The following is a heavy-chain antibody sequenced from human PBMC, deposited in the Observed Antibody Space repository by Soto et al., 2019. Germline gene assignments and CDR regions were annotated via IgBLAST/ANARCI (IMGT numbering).Heavy chain of an antibody. Sequence: GESLKISCKGSGYSFTSYWISWVRQMPGKGLEWMGRIDPSDSYTNYSPSFQGHVTISADKSISTAYLQWSSLKASDTAMYYCAKLIIVWSIRRRYYKGILVRGQATTLAV. CDR1: GYSFTSYW. D-gene: IGHD3-3*02. CDR2: IDPSDSYT. V-gene: IGHV5-10-1*01. CDR3: AKLIIVWSIRRRYYKGILV. J-gene: IGHJ6*02.